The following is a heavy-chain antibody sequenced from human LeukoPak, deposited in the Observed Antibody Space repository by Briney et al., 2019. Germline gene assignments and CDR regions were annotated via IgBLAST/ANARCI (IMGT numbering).Heavy chain of an antibody. CDR1: GGSISSGSYY. CDR3: ARGDDYGDYNWFDP. J-gene: IGHJ5*02. V-gene: IGHV4-61*02. CDR2: IYTSGST. Sequence: PPQTLSLTCTVSGGSISSGSYYWSWIRQPAGKGLEWIGRIYTSGSTNYNPSLKSRVTISVDTSKNQFSLKLSSVTAADTAVYYCARGDDYGDYNWFDPWGQGTLVAVSS. D-gene: IGHD4-17*01.